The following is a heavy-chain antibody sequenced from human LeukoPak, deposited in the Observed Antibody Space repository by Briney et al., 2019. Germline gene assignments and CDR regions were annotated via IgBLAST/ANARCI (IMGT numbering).Heavy chain of an antibody. V-gene: IGHV4-39*07. J-gene: IGHJ5*02. CDR3: ARDKGYQPSEFDP. CDR1: GGSISSSSSY. CDR2: FYYSGIT. D-gene: IGHD2-2*01. Sequence: PSETLSLTCSVSGGSISSSSSYWGWIRQPPGKGLEWIGSFYYSGITYYNPSLKSRVTMSVDTSKNQFSLRLSSVTAADTAVYYCARDKGYQPSEFDPWGQGTLVTVSS.